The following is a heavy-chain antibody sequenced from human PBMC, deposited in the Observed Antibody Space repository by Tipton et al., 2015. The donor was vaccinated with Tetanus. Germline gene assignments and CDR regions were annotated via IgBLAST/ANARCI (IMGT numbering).Heavy chain of an antibody. Sequence: TLSLTCTVSGGSVSSGSYYWSWIRQPPGKGLEWIGYIYYSGSTNYNPSLKSRVTISVDTSKNQFSLKLSSVTTADTAVYYCARDTRRPIWFGELPPPDAFDIWGQGTMVTVSS. J-gene: IGHJ3*02. CDR2: IYYSGST. D-gene: IGHD3-10*01. CDR3: ARDTRRPIWFGELPPPDAFDI. CDR1: GGSVSSGSYY. V-gene: IGHV4-61*01.